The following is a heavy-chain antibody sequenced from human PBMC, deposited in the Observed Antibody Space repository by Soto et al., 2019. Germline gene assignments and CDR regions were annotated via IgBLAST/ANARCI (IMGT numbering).Heavy chain of an antibody. Sequence: EVQLVQSGGGLVQPGGSLRLSCAASGFTFRTYSLNWIRQAPGKGLEWISYISSSGSARYYADSVTGRFTVSRDNAKNSLYLQMNSLRVEDTGVYYCARDRGADYGAYDYGGQGTLVSVSS. CDR2: ISSSGSAR. CDR3: ARDRGADYGAYDY. J-gene: IGHJ4*02. D-gene: IGHD4-17*01. V-gene: IGHV3-48*01. CDR1: GFTFRTYS.